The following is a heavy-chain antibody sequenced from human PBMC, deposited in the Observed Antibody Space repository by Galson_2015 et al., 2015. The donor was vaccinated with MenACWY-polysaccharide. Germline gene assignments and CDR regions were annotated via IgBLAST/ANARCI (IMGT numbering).Heavy chain of an antibody. V-gene: IGHV3-48*01. CDR3: ARGYMVRGGYFDP. CDR2: IGTSSSTI. CDR1: GFTFSSYL. D-gene: IGHD3-10*01. J-gene: IGHJ4*01. Sequence: SLRLSYAVSGFTFSSYLMTWVRQAPGKGLEWVSYIGTSSSTISYADSVKGRFTISRDNAENSLYLQMNSLRVEDTAVYYCARGYMVRGGYFDPWGHGTLVTVSS.